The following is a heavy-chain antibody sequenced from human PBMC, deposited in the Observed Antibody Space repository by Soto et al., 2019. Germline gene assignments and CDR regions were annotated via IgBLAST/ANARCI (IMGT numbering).Heavy chain of an antibody. D-gene: IGHD6-19*01. Sequence: SGGSLRLSCAASGFTFSSYAMNWVRQAPGKGLEWVSAISGSGDSTYYADSVKGRFTISRDNSKNTLYLQMNSLRAEDTAVYYCASRSSGWFFDYWGQGTLVTVSS. V-gene: IGHV3-23*01. CDR3: ASRSSGWFFDY. J-gene: IGHJ4*02. CDR1: GFTFSSYA. CDR2: ISGSGDST.